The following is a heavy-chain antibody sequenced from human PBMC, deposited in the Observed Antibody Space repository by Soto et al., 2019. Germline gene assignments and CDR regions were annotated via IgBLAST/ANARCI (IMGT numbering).Heavy chain of an antibody. CDR3: ARQLVAAVDAFDI. Sequence: SETLSLTCTVSGGSISSSSYYWGWIRQPTGKGLEWIGSIYYSGSTYYNPSLKSRVTISVDTSKNQFSLKLSSVTAADTAVYYCARQLVAAVDAFDIWGQGTMVTVSS. V-gene: IGHV4-39*01. D-gene: IGHD6-13*01. J-gene: IGHJ3*02. CDR2: IYYSGST. CDR1: GGSISSSSYY.